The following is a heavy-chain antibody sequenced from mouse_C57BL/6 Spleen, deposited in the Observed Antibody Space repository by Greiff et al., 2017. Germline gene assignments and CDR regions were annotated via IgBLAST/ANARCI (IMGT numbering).Heavy chain of an antibody. CDR1: GYSITSGYD. J-gene: IGHJ4*01. CDR2: ISYSGST. Sequence: VQLQQSGPGMVKPSQSLSLTCTVTGYSITSGYDWHWIRHFPGNKLEWMGYISYSGSTNYNPSLKSRISITHDTSKNHFFLKLNAVTTEDTATYDCARAPYYYGSSYAMDYWGQGTSGTVSS. D-gene: IGHD1-1*01. CDR3: ARAPYYYGSSYAMDY. V-gene: IGHV3-1*01.